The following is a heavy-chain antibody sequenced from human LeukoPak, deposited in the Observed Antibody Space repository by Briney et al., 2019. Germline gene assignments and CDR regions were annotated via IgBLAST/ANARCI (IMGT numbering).Heavy chain of an antibody. CDR2: ISGSGGST. D-gene: IGHD3-3*01. J-gene: IGHJ4*02. Sequence: PGGSLRLSCAASGFTFSSYAMSWVRQAPGKGLEWVSAISGSGGSTYYADSVKGRFTISRDNSKNTLYLQMNSLRAEDTAVYYCAKALFTVKTIFGVVFDYWGQGTLVTVSS. V-gene: IGHV3-23*01. CDR1: GFTFSSYA. CDR3: AKALFTVKTIFGVVFDY.